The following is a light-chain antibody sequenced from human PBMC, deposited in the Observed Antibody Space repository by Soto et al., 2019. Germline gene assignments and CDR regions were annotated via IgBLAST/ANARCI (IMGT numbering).Light chain of an antibody. Sequence: EIVLTQSPGTLSLSPGERATLSCRASQSVSRSYLAWYQQKPGQAPKLLIHDASSRATGIPDRFSGSGSGTDFTLTISRLEPEDFAVYYCQQDGSSPWTFGQGTKVEIK. CDR2: DAS. J-gene: IGKJ1*01. CDR3: QQDGSSPWT. V-gene: IGKV3-20*01. CDR1: QSVSRSY.